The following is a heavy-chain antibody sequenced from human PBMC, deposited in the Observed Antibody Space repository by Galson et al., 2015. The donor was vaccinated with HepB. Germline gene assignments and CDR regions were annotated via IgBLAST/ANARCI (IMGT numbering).Heavy chain of an antibody. D-gene: IGHD6-13*01. Sequence: TLSLTCTVSGDSISSGSYYWSWIRQPAGTGLEWIGRIYTSGSTNYNPSLKSRLTISVDTSKNQFSLRLSSVTAADTAVYYCAREGFSSWTHAFDIWGQGTMVTVSS. J-gene: IGHJ3*02. CDR3: AREGFSSWTHAFDI. CDR2: IYTSGST. V-gene: IGHV4-61*02. CDR1: GDSISSGSYY.